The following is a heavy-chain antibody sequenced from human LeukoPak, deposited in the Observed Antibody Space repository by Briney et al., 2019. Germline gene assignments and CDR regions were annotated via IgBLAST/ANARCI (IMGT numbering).Heavy chain of an antibody. J-gene: IGHJ4*02. V-gene: IGHV3-30*03. CDR2: ISGDGSDK. CDR3: ATLLLGVGGDY. CDR1: GFTFSGYG. Sequence: GGSLRLSCVASGFTFSGYGMHWVRQAPGKGLEWVSIISGDGSDKYYADSVKGRFTISRDNCKNTLYLQMNSLRDEDTAMYSCATLLLGVGGDYWGQGTLVTVSS. D-gene: IGHD2-15*01.